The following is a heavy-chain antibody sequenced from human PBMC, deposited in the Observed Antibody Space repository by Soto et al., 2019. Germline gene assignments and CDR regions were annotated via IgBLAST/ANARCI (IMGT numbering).Heavy chain of an antibody. V-gene: IGHV3-30-3*01. D-gene: IGHD6-13*01. Sequence: PGVSMRLSCAASGFTFSSYAMRWVRQAQGKGLEWVAVISYDGSNKYYADSVKGRFTISRDNSKNTLYLQMNSLRAEDTAVYYCARDRYSSSWTVAYYYYGMDVWGQGTTVTVSS. CDR1: GFTFSSYA. CDR3: ARDRYSSSWTVAYYYYGMDV. J-gene: IGHJ6*02. CDR2: ISYDGSNK.